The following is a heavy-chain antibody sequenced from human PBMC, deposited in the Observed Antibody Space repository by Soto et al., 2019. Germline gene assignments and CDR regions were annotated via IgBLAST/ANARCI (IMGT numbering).Heavy chain of an antibody. D-gene: IGHD4-17*01. CDR3: ARVGTTVLQNDAFDI. V-gene: IGHV1-18*01. Sequence: ASVKVACKASGYNFILHGISWVRQAPGQGLEWMGWISAYNGNTNYAQKLQGRVTMTTDTSTSTAYMELRSLRSDDTAVYYCARVGTTVLQNDAFDIWGQGKMVTVSS. CDR2: ISAYNGNT. CDR1: GYNFILHG. J-gene: IGHJ3*02.